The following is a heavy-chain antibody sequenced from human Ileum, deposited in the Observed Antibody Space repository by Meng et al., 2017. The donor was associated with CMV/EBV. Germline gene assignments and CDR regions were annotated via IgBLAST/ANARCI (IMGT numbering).Heavy chain of an antibody. J-gene: IGHJ6*02. CDR2: ISPKSGGT. CDR1: GYTFSDYD. D-gene: IGHD3-10*01. Sequence: ASVKVSCKASGYTFSDYDIQWVRQAPGQGLEWIGWISPKSGGTTYAPRFEGRVTLTRDTSINTVYMELSSLRSDDTATYYCAKKKNVYGLAAVDVWGQGTMVTVSS. CDR3: AKKKNVYGLAAVDV. V-gene: IGHV1-2*02.